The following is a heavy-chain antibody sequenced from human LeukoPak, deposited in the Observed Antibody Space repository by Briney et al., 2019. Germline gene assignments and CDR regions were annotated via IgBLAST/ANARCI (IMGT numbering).Heavy chain of an antibody. CDR2: ISGYNDDT. J-gene: IGHJ4*02. CDR3: ATVPAATQGYRPDY. V-gene: IGHV1-18*01. CDR1: GYSFTSYG. D-gene: IGHD2-15*01. Sequence: GASVKVSCKASGYSFTSYGIIWVRQALGQGPEWMGWISGYNDDTIYAQKFQGRVTMTEDTSTDTAYMELSSLRSEDTAVYYCATVPAATQGYRPDYWGQGTPVTVSS.